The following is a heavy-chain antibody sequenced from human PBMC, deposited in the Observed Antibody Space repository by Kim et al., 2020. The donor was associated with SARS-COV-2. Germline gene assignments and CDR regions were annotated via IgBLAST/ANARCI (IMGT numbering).Heavy chain of an antibody. Sequence: ASVKVSCKASGYTFTSYGISWVRQAPGQGLEWMGWISAYNGNTNYAQKLQGRVTMTTDTSTSTAYMELRSLRSDDTAVYYCARFRGTMVRGVIYYYGMDVWGQGTTVTVSS. CDR3: ARFRGTMVRGVIYYYGMDV. CDR2: ISAYNGNT. CDR1: GYTFTSYG. J-gene: IGHJ6*02. D-gene: IGHD3-10*01. V-gene: IGHV1-18*01.